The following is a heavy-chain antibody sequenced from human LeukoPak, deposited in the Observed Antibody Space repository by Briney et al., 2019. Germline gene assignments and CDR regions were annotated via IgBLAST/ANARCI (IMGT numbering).Heavy chain of an antibody. J-gene: IGHJ4*02. V-gene: IGHV3-74*01. CDR2: INSDGSST. D-gene: IGHD3-3*01. Sequence: PGGSLRLSCAASGFTFTSYWMHWVRQAPGKGLVWVSRINSDGSSTNYADSVKGRFTISRDNAKNTLYLQVNSLRAEDTGVYYCAKDHYWSIDYWGRGTLVTVSS. CDR3: AKDHYWSIDY. CDR1: GFTFTSYW.